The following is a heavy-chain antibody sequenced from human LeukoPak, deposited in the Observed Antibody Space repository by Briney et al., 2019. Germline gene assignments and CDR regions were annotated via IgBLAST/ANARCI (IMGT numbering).Heavy chain of an antibody. CDR1: GFTFSSFE. D-gene: IGHD6-13*01. CDR3: ARDATTAVGWVYMDV. V-gene: IGHV3-48*03. CDR2: ISTSGGTK. Sequence: GGSLRLSCAASGFTFSSFEMNWVRQAPGRGREWLSHISTSGGTKYYADSVKGRFTISRDNAENSVYLQMSGLTAEDTGLYYCARDATTAVGWVYMDVWGKGTTVTISS. J-gene: IGHJ6*03.